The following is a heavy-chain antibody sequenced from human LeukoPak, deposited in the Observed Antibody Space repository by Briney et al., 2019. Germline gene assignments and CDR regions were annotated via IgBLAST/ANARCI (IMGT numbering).Heavy chain of an antibody. D-gene: IGHD3-10*01. CDR3: AKDYLFQYGSGSYYPYCGLDV. J-gene: IGHJ6*04. V-gene: IGHV3-30*18. CDR1: GVTFSSYG. CDR2: ISYDGSNK. Sequence: GGSLRLSCAASGVTFSSYGMHWVRQAPGKGGEGGAVISYDGSNKYYADSVKGRFTISRDNSKNTLYLQMNSLRAEHTAVYYCAKDYLFQYGSGSYYPYCGLDVWGKGTTVTVSS.